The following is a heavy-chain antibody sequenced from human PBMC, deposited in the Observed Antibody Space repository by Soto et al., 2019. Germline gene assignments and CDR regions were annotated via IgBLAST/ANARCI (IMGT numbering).Heavy chain of an antibody. D-gene: IGHD3-22*01. V-gene: IGHV4-30-2*01. J-gene: IGHJ5*02. Sequence: SETLSLTCTVSGGSINSGRYSWTWIRQPPGKDLEWIGHMYHTGTTYYNPSLKGRVTMSVDTSKNQFSLKLSSVTAADTAVYYCARGINYYDSSGYSWFDPWGQGTLVTVSS. CDR3: ARGINYYDSSGYSWFDP. CDR2: MYHTGTT. CDR1: GGSINSGRYS.